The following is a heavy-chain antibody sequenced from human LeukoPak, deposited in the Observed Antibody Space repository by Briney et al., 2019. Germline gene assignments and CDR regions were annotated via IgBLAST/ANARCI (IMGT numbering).Heavy chain of an antibody. CDR2: ISSSAGSI. V-gene: IGHV3-48*03. CDR1: GFTFSSYE. CDR3: ARVLLSGYDRPIDF. J-gene: IGHJ4*02. D-gene: IGHD5-12*01. Sequence: GGSLRLSCAASGFTFSSYEMNWVRQAPGKRREWVSYISSSAGSIYLADSVKDRFSVSRDNAKNSLYLQMTSLRAEDTGIYYCARVLLSGYDRPIDFWGQGTLVTVSS.